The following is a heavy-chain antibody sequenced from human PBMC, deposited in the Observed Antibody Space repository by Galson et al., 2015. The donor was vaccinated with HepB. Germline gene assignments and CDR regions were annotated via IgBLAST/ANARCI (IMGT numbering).Heavy chain of an antibody. CDR2: ISFDGNNK. Sequence: SLRLSCAASGFPFSSYAMHWVRQAPGKGLEWVAVISFDGNNKYYADSVKGRFTISRDNPKNTLFLQMNGLRAEDTAVYYCARADFLTLDSWGQGTLVTVSS. D-gene: IGHD3/OR15-3a*01. CDR3: ARADFLTLDS. J-gene: IGHJ4*02. CDR1: GFPFSSYA. V-gene: IGHV3-30-3*01.